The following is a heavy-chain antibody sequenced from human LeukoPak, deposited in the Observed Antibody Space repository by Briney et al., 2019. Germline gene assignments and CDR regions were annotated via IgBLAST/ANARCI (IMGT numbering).Heavy chain of an antibody. CDR3: ARVGRIVATIDDAFDS. J-gene: IGHJ3*02. CDR1: GGSFSGYY. V-gene: IGHV4-34*01. Sequence: SETLSLTSAVYGGSFSGYYWSWIRQPPGKGLEWIGEINHSGSTNYNPSLKSRVTISVDTSKNQFSMKLSSVTAADTAVYYCARVGRIVATIDDAFDSWGQGTMVTVSS. CDR2: INHSGST. D-gene: IGHD5-12*01.